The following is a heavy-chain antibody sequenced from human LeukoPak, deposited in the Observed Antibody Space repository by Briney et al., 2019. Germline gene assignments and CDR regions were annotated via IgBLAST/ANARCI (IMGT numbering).Heavy chain of an antibody. CDR1: GFMFRSFE. Sequence: PGGPLRLSCAASGFMFRSFEMYWVRHAPGKGLEWIAYISSGATTMYYADAVKGRFTISRDDAKNSLFLQMKSLRAEDTAVYYCALLAVASDFDYWGQGALVTVSS. J-gene: IGHJ4*02. CDR3: ALLAVASDFDY. CDR2: ISSGATTM. V-gene: IGHV3-48*03. D-gene: IGHD6-19*01.